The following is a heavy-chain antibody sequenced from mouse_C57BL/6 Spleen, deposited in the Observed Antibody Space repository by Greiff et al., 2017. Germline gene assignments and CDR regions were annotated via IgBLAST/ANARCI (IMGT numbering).Heavy chain of an antibody. Sequence: VKLQQSGAELVKPGASVKISCKASGYAFSSYWMNWVKQRPGKGLEWIGQIYPGDGDTNYNGKFKGKATLTADKSSSTAYMQLSSLTSEDSAVYFCAREGDYDAGFAYWGQGTLVTVSA. CDR2: IYPGDGDT. V-gene: IGHV1-80*01. J-gene: IGHJ3*01. CDR3: AREGDYDAGFAY. D-gene: IGHD2-4*01. CDR1: GYAFSSYW.